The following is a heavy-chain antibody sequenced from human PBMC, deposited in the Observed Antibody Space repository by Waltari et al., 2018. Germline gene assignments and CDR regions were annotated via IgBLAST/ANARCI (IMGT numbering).Heavy chain of an antibody. CDR2: ISSSGRYI. J-gene: IGHJ6*02. CDR1: AFTFSTYT. CDR3: ARGGSGGLGNV. V-gene: IGHV3-21*01. D-gene: IGHD3-16*01. Sequence: EVQLVESGGGLVKPGGSLRLSCAASAFTFSTYTMNWVRQAPGRGLEWVSSISSSGRYIYYTDSVKGRFTISRDNAKNSLYLQMNSLRTEDTAVYYCARGGSGGLGNVWGQGTTVTVSS.